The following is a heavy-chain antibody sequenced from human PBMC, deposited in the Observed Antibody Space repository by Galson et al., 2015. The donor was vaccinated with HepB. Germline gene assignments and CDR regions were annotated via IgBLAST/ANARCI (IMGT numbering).Heavy chain of an antibody. CDR1: GFTFSSYA. J-gene: IGHJ3*02. Sequence: SLRLSCAASGFTFSSYAMGWVRQAPGKGLEWVSTISGSGGSTYYADSVKGRFTISRDNSKNTLYLQMNSLRAEDTAVYYCAKGSRGYSGYDAFDIWGQGTMVTVSS. V-gene: IGHV3-23*01. D-gene: IGHD5-12*01. CDR3: AKGSRGYSGYDAFDI. CDR2: ISGSGGST.